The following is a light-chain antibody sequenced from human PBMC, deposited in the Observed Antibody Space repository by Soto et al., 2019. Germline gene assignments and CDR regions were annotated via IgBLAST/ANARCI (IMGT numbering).Light chain of an antibody. CDR1: QSLSSY. CDR3: RLYGSSPSYT. J-gene: IGKJ2*01. Sequence: EIVLTQSPGTLSLSPGERATLSCRASQSLSSYLAWYQQKPGQAPRLLIYGASSRATGIPDRFSGSGSGTDFTLTISRLEPEDFAVYYCRLYGSSPSYTFGQETKLEIK. CDR2: GAS. V-gene: IGKV3-20*01.